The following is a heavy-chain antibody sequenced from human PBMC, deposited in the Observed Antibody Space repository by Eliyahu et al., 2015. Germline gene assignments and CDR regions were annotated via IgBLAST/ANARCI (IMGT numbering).Heavy chain of an antibody. CDR3: ARGGGSYSLDS. CDR1: GXTFSIYX. J-gene: IGHJ4*02. Sequence: EVQLVESGGGLVQPGGSLXLSCXASGXTFSIYXXHXVXQAPGKGLIWVSHINSDGSTTRYADSVKGRFTISRDNTKNTLYLQMNTLRAEDTALYYCARGGGSYSLDSWGQGNLVTVSS. D-gene: IGHD3-10*01. V-gene: IGHV3-74*01. CDR2: INSDGSTT.